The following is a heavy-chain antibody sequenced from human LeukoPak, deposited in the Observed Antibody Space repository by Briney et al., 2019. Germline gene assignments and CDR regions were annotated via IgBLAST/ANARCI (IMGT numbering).Heavy chain of an antibody. Sequence: PSETLSLTCAVYGGSFSGYYWSWIRQPPGKGLEWIGEINHSGSTNYNPSLKSRVTISVDTSKNQFSLKLSSVTAADTAVYYCARGLWFWSLLSCFDPWGQRTLVTVSS. J-gene: IGHJ5*02. CDR2: INHSGST. V-gene: IGHV4-34*01. CDR3: ARGLWFWSLLSCFDP. D-gene: IGHD2-21*01. CDR1: GGSFSGYY.